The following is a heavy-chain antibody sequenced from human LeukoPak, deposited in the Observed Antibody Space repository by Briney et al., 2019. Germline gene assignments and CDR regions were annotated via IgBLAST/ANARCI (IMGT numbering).Heavy chain of an antibody. CDR1: GYSISSGYR. D-gene: IGHD5-18*01. J-gene: IGHJ6*03. CDR3: ARVRGYSYYYYYMDV. V-gene: IGHV4-38-2*02. CDR2: IYYSGST. Sequence: SETLSLTCTVSGYSISSGYRWGWIRQPPGKGLEWIGSIYYSGSTYYNPSLKSRVTISVDTSKNQFSLKLSSVTAADTAVYYCARVRGYSYYYYYMDVWGKGTTVTVSS.